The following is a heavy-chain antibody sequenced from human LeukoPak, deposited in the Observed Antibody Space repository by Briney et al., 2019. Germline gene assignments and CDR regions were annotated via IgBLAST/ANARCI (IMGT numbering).Heavy chain of an antibody. D-gene: IGHD3-10*01. CDR3: TRNRLGSGSYYIDY. Sequence: PGGSLRLSCAASGFTFSSYAMSWVRQAPGKGLEWVGRIKSKTDGGTTDYAAPVKGRFTISRDDSKNTLYLQMNSLKTEDTAVYYCTRNRLGSGSYYIDYWGQGTLVTVSS. CDR1: GFTFSSYA. V-gene: IGHV3-15*01. J-gene: IGHJ4*02. CDR2: IKSKTDGGTT.